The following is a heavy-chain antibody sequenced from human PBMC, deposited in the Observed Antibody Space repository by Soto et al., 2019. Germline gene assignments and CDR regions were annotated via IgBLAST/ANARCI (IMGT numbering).Heavy chain of an antibody. V-gene: IGHV3-33*01. CDR3: AREIRDLDYYYGMDV. CDR2: IWYDGSNK. J-gene: IGHJ6*02. Sequence: QVQLVESGGGVVQPGRSLRLSCAASGFTFSSYGMHWVRQAPGKGLEWVAVIWYDGSNKYYADSVKGRFTISRDNSKKALYLQMNSLRAEDTAVYYCAREIRDLDYYYGMDVWGQGTTVTVSS. CDR1: GFTFSSYG.